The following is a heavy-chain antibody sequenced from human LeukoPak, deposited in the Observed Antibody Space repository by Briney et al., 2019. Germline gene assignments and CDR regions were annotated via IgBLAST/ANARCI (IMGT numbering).Heavy chain of an antibody. V-gene: IGHV3-15*01. CDR2: IKSKTDGGTT. J-gene: IGHJ3*02. CDR3: TTQYSSGWYVAFDI. Sequence: GGSLRLSCAASGFTFRNAWMSWVRQAPGTGLEWVGRIKSKTDGGTTDYAAPVKGRFTISRDDSKTTLYLQMNSLKTEDTAVYYCTTQYSSGWYVAFDIWGQGTMVTVSS. CDR1: GFTFRNAW. D-gene: IGHD6-19*01.